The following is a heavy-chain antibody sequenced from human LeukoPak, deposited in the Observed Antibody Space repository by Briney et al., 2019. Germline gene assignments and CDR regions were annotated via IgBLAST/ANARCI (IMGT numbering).Heavy chain of an antibody. V-gene: IGHV3-23*01. CDR2: ISGSGGST. Sequence: GGSLRLSCAASGFTFSSYAMSWVRQAPGKGLEWVSAISGSGGSTYYADSVKGRFTISRDNSKNTLYLQMNSLRAEDTAVYYCAKIAGYSSSWYSGGTKTNWFDPWGQGTLVTVSS. CDR3: AKIAGYSSSWYSGGTKTNWFDP. J-gene: IGHJ5*02. D-gene: IGHD6-13*01. CDR1: GFTFSSYA.